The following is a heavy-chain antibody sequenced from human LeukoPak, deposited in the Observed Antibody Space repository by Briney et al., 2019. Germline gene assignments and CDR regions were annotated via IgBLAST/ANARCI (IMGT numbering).Heavy chain of an antibody. CDR3: ARGGVAVAAY. J-gene: IGHJ4*02. V-gene: IGHV1-69*01. Sequence: GASVKVSCKASGGTFSSYAISWVRQAPGQGLEWMGGIIPIFGTANYAQKFQGRVTITADESTSTAYMELSGLRSEDTAVYYCARGGVAVAAYWGQGTLVTVSS. CDR2: IIPIFGTA. CDR1: GGTFSSYA. D-gene: IGHD6-19*01.